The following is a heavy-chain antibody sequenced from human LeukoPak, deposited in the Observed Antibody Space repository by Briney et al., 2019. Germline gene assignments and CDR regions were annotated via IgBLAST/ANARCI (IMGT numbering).Heavy chain of an antibody. CDR1: GGSISSGGYY. V-gene: IGHV4-31*03. J-gene: IGHJ4*02. Sequence: ASQTLSLTCTVSGGSISSGGYYWSWIRQHPGKGLEWIGYIYYSGSTYYNPSLKSRVTISVDTSKNQFSLKLSSVTAEDTAVYYCAKRKDSGGYYFFDYWGQGTLVTVSS. CDR2: IYYSGST. D-gene: IGHD3-22*01. CDR3: AKRKDSGGYYFFDY.